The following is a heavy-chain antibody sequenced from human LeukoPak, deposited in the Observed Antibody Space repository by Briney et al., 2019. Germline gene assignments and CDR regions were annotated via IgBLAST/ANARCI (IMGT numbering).Heavy chain of an antibody. J-gene: IGHJ4*02. Sequence: GGSLRLSCAASGFTFNSYAMSWVRQAPGKGLEWVSTVSGSGGNTYYADSVKGRFTISRDNSKDTLYLQMNSLRAEDTAVYYCAKGGPYYYGSGSYEGFDYWGQGTLVTVSS. V-gene: IGHV3-23*01. CDR2: VSGSGGNT. CDR1: GFTFNSYA. D-gene: IGHD3-10*01. CDR3: AKGGPYYYGSGSYEGFDY.